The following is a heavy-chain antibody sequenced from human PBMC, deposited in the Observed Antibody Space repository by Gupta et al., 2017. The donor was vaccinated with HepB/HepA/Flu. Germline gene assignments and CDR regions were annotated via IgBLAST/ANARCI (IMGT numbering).Heavy chain of an antibody. V-gene: IGHV1-18*01. CDR1: GYTFTSHG. CDR3: ARTVVQWELFRQYFYYYYMDV. Sequence: QDQLVQSGPEVKKPGASVKASCKTSGYTFTSHGVSWVRQAPGQGLEWMGWISGYNGHTNYAQKFRGRVTMTADTSTSTAYMEVRSLSSDDTAVYYCARTVVQWELFRQYFYYYYMDVWGKGTTVTVSS. J-gene: IGHJ6*03. D-gene: IGHD1-26*01. CDR2: ISGYNGHT.